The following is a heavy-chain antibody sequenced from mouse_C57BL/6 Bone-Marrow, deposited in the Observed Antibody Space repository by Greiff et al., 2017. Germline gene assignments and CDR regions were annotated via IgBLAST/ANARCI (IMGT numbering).Heavy chain of an antibody. CDR2: IDPSDSYT. D-gene: IGHD2-4*01. J-gene: IGHJ3*01. V-gene: IGHV1-59*01. CDR3: ARGDYDAEFAY. Sequence: QVQLQQSGAELVRPGTSVKLSCKASGYTFTSYWMHWVKQRPGQGLEWIGVIDPSDSYTNYNQKFKGKATLTVDTSSSTAYMQLSSLTSEDSAVYYCARGDYDAEFAYWGQGTLVTVSA. CDR1: GYTFTSYW.